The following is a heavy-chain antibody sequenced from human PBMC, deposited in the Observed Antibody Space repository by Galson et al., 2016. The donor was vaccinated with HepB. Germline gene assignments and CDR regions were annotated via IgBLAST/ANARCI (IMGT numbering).Heavy chain of an antibody. V-gene: IGHV3-7*05. CDR3: ALGQGFLADS. CDR2: IKQDGSAK. Sequence: SLRLSCAASGFTFSMYGMRWVRQAPGKGLEWVAIIKQDGSAKYYVDSLKGRFTISRDNAKNSLYLQMSSLRPEDTAVYYCALGQGFLADSWGQGTLVTVSS. CDR1: GFTFSMYG. J-gene: IGHJ4*02.